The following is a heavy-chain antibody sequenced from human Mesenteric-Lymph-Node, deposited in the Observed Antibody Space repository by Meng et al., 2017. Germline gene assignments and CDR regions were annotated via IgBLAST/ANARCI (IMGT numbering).Heavy chain of an antibody. V-gene: IGHV4-30-4*01. Sequence: QVRLQESGPGLVKPSQTLSLTFTVSGGSISSSNDYWSWIRQPTGKGLEWSGHIYNSGSTYYNPSLKSRITISVDTSKNQFSLKLSSVTAADTAVYYCARGQKGYFDLWGRGTLVTVSS. CDR3: ARGQKGYFDL. CDR1: GGSISSSNDY. CDR2: IYNSGST. J-gene: IGHJ2*01.